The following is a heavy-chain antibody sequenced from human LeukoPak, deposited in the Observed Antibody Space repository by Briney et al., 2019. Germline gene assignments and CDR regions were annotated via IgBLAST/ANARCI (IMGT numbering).Heavy chain of an antibody. D-gene: IGHD1-26*01. J-gene: IGHJ4*02. CDR1: GFTLSSFW. CDR2: INTDGSNT. Sequence: PGGSLRLSCAASGFTLSSFWMHWVRHAPGKGLVWVSRINTDGSNTIYADSVKGRFTISRDNAKNTLYLQMNSLRAEDTAVYYCARDQSIAGPTTADYWGQGTLVTVSS. CDR3: ARDQSIAGPTTADY. V-gene: IGHV3-74*01.